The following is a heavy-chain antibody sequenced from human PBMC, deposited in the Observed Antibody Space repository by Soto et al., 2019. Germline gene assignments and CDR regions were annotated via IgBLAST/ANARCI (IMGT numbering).Heavy chain of an antibody. CDR1: GGSISSYY. D-gene: IGHD6-13*01. V-gene: IGHV4-59*08. Sequence: PSETLSLTCTVSGGSISSYYWSWIRQPPGKGLEWIGYIYYSGSTNYNHSLKSRVTISVDTSKNQSSLKLSSVTAADTAVYYCARRYGSSWYPLDYWGQGTLVTVSS. CDR2: IYYSGST. J-gene: IGHJ4*01. CDR3: ARRYGSSWYPLDY.